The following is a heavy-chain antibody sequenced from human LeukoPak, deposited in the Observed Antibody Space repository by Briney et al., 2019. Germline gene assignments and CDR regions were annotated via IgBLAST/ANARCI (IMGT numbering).Heavy chain of an antibody. J-gene: IGHJ4*02. CDR1: GFTVSSNY. CDR2: ISSSSSYI. D-gene: IGHD3-3*01. CDR3: ARDVGYYTSYFDY. V-gene: IGHV3-21*01. Sequence: PGGSLRLSCAASGFTVSSNYMNWVRQAPGKGLEWVSSISSSSSYIYYADSVKGRFTISRDNAKNSLYLQMNSLRAEDTAVYYCARDVGYYTSYFDYWGQGTLVTVSS.